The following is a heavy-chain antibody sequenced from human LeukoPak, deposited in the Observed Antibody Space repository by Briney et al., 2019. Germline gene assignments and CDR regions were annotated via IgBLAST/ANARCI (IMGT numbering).Heavy chain of an antibody. V-gene: IGHV3-21*01. CDR1: GFTFSNYR. J-gene: IGHJ4*02. D-gene: IGHD6-19*01. Sequence: GGSLRLSCAASGFTFSNYRMNWVRQAPGKGLGWVSSISYGSSYITYADSVKGRFTVSRDKANNSLYLEMNGLRAEDTAVYYCARSLEQWVADYWGQGTLVTVSS. CDR3: ARSLEQWVADY. CDR2: ISYGSSYI.